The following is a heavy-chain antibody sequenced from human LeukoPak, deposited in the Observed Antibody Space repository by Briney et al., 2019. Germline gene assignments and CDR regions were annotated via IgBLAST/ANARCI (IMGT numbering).Heavy chain of an antibody. J-gene: IGHJ4*02. CDR3: ARDRTHYYGSGSYLPY. V-gene: IGHV3-30-3*01. D-gene: IGHD3-10*01. CDR1: GFSFSSYA. Sequence: PGGSLRLSCGASGFSFSSYAMHWVRQAPGKGLEWVAVISYDGSNKYYADSVKGRFTISRDNSKNTLYLQMNSLRAEDTAVYYCARDRTHYYGSGSYLPYWGQGTLVTVSS. CDR2: ISYDGSNK.